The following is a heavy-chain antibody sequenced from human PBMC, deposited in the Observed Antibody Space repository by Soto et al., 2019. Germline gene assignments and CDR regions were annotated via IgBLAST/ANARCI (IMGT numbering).Heavy chain of an antibody. CDR3: ARDPVYSYGSN. CDR1: GYTFTSYA. V-gene: IGHV1-3*01. Sequence: QVQLVQSGAEVKKPGASVKVSCKASGYTFTSYAMHWVRQAPGQRLEWMGWINAGNCNTKYSQKFQGRVTIPRDTSASTSYMELSSMRSEDTAVYSCARDPVYSYGSNWGQGTLVTVYS. CDR2: INAGNCNT. J-gene: IGHJ4*02. D-gene: IGHD5-18*01.